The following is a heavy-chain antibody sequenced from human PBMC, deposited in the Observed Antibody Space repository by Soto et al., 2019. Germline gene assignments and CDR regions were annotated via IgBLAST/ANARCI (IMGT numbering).Heavy chain of an antibody. J-gene: IGHJ5*02. D-gene: IGHD2-8*01. V-gene: IGHV4-39*01. CDR2: IYYSGST. Sequence: SETLSLTCTVSGGSISSSSYYWGWIRQPPGKGLEWIGSIYYSGSTYYNPSLKSRVTISVDTSKNQFSLKLGSVTAADTAVYYCARACPIVLMVYDASAPQAPANWFDPWGQGTLVTVSS. CDR1: GGSISSSSYY. CDR3: ARACPIVLMVYDASAPQAPANWFDP.